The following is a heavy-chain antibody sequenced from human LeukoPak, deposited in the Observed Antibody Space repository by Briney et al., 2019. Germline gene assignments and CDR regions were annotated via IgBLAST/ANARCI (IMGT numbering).Heavy chain of an antibody. Sequence: SVKVSCKASGGTFSSYAISWVRQAPGQGLEWMGRIIPILGIANYAQKFQGRVTITADKSTSTAYMELSSLRSEDTAVYYCARAPSYSGSYYFDYWGQGTLVTVSS. J-gene: IGHJ4*02. D-gene: IGHD1-26*01. V-gene: IGHV1-69*04. CDR1: GGTFSSYA. CDR2: IIPILGIA. CDR3: ARAPSYSGSYYFDY.